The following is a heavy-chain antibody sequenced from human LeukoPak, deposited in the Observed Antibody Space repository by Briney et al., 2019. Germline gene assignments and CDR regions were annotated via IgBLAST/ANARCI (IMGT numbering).Heavy chain of an antibody. CDR2: VYTSGIT. V-gene: IGHV4-4*07. D-gene: IGHD3-9*01. J-gene: IGHJ6*03. CDR1: GGFINSYY. CDR3: ARHNGFDRGYYYYMDV. Sequence: SETLSLTCTVSGGFINSYYWSWIRQPAGKGLEWIGRVYTSGITNYNPSLKSRITISVDTSKNQFSLKLTSVTAADTAVYYCARHNGFDRGYYYYMDVWGKGTTVTVSS.